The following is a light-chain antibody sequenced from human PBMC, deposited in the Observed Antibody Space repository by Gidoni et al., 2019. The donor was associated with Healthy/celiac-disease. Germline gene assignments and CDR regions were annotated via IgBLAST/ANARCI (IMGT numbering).Light chain of an antibody. Sequence: DIKMTQSPSSLSASVGDRVTITCQASQDISNYLNWYQQKPGKAPKLLIYEASNLETGVPSRFSGSGSGTDFTFTISILQPEDIATYYCQQYDNLPYTFGQGTKLEIK. J-gene: IGKJ2*01. CDR1: QDISNY. V-gene: IGKV1-33*01. CDR2: EAS. CDR3: QQYDNLPYT.